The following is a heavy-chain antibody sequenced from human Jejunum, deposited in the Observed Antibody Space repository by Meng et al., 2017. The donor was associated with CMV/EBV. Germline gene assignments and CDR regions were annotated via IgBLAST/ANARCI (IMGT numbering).Heavy chain of an antibody. J-gene: IGHJ4*01. D-gene: IGHD1-14*01. Sequence: EVQLVESGGGVVQPGGSRRLSCAASGFSFRYYLMHWLRQAPGKGLVWVSRINTDVTYRKYADSVEGRCTISRDNAKNTLYLEMNSLRAEDTGVYYCARENTGPEEYWGQGTLVTVSS. CDR3: ARENTGPEEY. CDR1: GFSFRYYL. V-gene: IGHV3-74*01. CDR2: INTDVTYR.